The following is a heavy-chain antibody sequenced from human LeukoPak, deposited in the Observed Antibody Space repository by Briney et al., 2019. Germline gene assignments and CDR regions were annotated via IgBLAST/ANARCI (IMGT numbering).Heavy chain of an antibody. V-gene: IGHV1-46*01. CDR3: ARDNSVGDIAWWFDP. D-gene: IGHD3-10*01. CDR2: INPTGTRT. CDR1: GYTFTSYY. J-gene: IGHJ5*02. Sequence: ASVKVSCKASGYTFTSYYMHWVRQAPGQGLEWIGLINPTGTRTGYAQEFQGRVTMTRDMSTSTDYMELSGLRSEDTAIYYCARDNSVGDIAWWFDPWGQGTLVTVST.